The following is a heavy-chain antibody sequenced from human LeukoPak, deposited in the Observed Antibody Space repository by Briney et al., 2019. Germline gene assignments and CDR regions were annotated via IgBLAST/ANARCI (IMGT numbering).Heavy chain of an antibody. V-gene: IGHV3-23*01. Sequence: PGGSPRLSCAASGFTFSSYAMTWVRQAPGRGLEWVSGISGGNGATYYADSVKGRFTISTDNAKNTLYLQMNSLRVEDTAVYYCAKSYYYGSGSPSLDYWGQGTLVTVSS. D-gene: IGHD3-10*01. J-gene: IGHJ4*02. CDR3: AKSYYYGSGSPSLDY. CDR2: ISGGNGAT. CDR1: GFTFSSYA.